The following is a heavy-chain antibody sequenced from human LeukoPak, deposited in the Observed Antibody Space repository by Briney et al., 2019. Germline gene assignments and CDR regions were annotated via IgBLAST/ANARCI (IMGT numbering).Heavy chain of an antibody. CDR2: ISYDGSNK. CDR1: EFTFSSYG. CDR3: AKDRDGYNLNY. V-gene: IGHV3-30*18. D-gene: IGHD5-24*01. J-gene: IGHJ4*02. Sequence: GSLRLSCAASEFTFSSYGMHWVRQAPGKGLEWVAVISYDGSNKYYADSVKGRFTISRDNSKNTLYLQMNSLRAEDTAVYYCAKDRDGYNLNYWGQGTLVTVSS.